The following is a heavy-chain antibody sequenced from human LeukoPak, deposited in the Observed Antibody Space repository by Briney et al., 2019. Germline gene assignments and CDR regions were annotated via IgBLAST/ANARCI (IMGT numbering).Heavy chain of an antibody. V-gene: IGHV4-59*08. CDR3: ARQHIVVVTDSYYFDY. CDR1: GGSISSYY. D-gene: IGHD2-21*02. J-gene: IGHJ4*02. Sequence: SETLSLTCTVSGGSISSYYWSWIRQPPGKGLEWIGYIYYSGSTNYNPSLNSRVTISVDTSKNQFSLKLSSVTAADTAVYYCARQHIVVVTDSYYFDYWGQGTLVTVSS. CDR2: IYYSGST.